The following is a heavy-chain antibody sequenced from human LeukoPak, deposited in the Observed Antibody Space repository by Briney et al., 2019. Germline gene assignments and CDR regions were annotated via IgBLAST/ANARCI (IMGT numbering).Heavy chain of an antibody. J-gene: IGHJ4*02. CDR2: MYSGGSA. Sequence: GGSLRLSCAASGFTVNSNYMSWVRQAPGKGLEWVSLMYSGGSAYYADSVKGRFTISRDNAKNTLYLQMDSLRAEDTAVYYCARDLNRRVFTDYWGQGTLATVSS. V-gene: IGHV3-53*01. CDR1: GFTVNSNY. CDR3: ARDLNRRVFTDY.